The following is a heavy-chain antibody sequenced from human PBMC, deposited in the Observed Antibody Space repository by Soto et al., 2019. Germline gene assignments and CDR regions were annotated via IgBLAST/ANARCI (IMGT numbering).Heavy chain of an antibody. V-gene: IGHV2-5*02. CDR2: IYWDDDK. D-gene: IGHD5-12*01. CDR3: AHTYSGYDWRNHFDY. CDR1: GFSLSTSGVG. Sequence: QITLKESGPTLVKPTQTLTLTCTFSGFSLSTSGVGVGWIRQPPGKALEWLALIYWDDDKRYSPSLKSRITITKDTSKNQVVLTMTNMDPVDTATYYCAHTYSGYDWRNHFDYWGQGTLVTVSS. J-gene: IGHJ4*02.